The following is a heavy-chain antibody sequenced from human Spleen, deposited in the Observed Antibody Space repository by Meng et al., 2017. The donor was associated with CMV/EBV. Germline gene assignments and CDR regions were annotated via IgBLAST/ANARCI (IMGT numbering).Heavy chain of an antibody. J-gene: IGHJ4*02. CDR2: IYTSGST. D-gene: IGHD2/OR15-2a*01. V-gene: IGHV4-61*02. CDR1: GGSISSGSYY. CDR3: ARASMRGAY. Sequence: QMQLEESGQGLVRPSQALSLTCTVSGGSISSGSYYWSWIRQPAGKRLEWIGRIYTSGSTNYNPSLKSRVTISVDTSKNQFSLKLSSVTAADTAVYYCARASMRGAYWGQGTLVTVSS.